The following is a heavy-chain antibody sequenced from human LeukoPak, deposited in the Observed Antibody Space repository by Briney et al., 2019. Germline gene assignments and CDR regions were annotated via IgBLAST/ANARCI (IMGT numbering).Heavy chain of an antibody. D-gene: IGHD7-27*01. CDR2: IKQDGSEK. CDR1: GFTFSSYW. J-gene: IGHJ3*02. CDR3: ARRQSNWGSAFDI. V-gene: IGHV3-7*01. Sequence: PGGSLRLSCAASGFTFSSYWMSWVRRAPGKGLEWVANIKQDGSEKYYVDSVKGRFTISRDNAKNSLYLQMNSLRAEDTAVYYCARRQSNWGSAFDIWGQGTMVTVSS.